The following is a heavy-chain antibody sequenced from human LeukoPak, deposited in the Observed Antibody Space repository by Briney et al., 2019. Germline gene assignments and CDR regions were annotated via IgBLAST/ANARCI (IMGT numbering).Heavy chain of an antibody. D-gene: IGHD6-6*01. CDR1: GGSFSGYY. V-gene: IGHV4-34*01. CDR3: ARGASPFDY. Sequence: PSETLSLTCAVYGGSFSGYYWSWIRQPPGKGLEWIGEINHSGSTNYNPSLKSRVTISVDTSENQFSLKLSSVTAADTAVYYCARGASPFDYWGQGTLVTVSS. J-gene: IGHJ4*02. CDR2: INHSGST.